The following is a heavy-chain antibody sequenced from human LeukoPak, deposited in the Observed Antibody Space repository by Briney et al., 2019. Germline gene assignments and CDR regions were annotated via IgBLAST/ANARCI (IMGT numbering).Heavy chain of an antibody. Sequence: GGSLRLSCAASGFTFSIFNMNWVRQAPGKGLEWVSSISGSGDTIYYADSVKGRFTISRHNANNSLYLQVNSLRVEDTAVYYCAREPRLYPNTYSSYIDLWRKGPSVTVSS. CDR1: GFTFSIFN. CDR3: AREPRLYPNTYSSYIDL. D-gene: IGHD5/OR15-5a*01. CDR2: ISGSGDTI. V-gene: IGHV3-48*01. J-gene: IGHJ6*03.